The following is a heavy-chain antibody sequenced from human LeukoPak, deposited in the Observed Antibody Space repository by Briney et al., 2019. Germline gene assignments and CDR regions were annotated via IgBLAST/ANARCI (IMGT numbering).Heavy chain of an antibody. V-gene: IGHV1-2*02. D-gene: IGHD2-2*01. CDR2: INPNSGGT. CDR3: ARVQYCSSTSCYAILDY. Sequence: GASVKVSCKASGYTFTGYYMHWVRQAPGQGLEWMGWINPNSGGTNYAQKFQGRVTMTRDTSISTAYMELSRLRSDDTAVHYCARVQYCSSTSCYAILDYWGQGTLVTVSS. J-gene: IGHJ4*02. CDR1: GYTFTGYY.